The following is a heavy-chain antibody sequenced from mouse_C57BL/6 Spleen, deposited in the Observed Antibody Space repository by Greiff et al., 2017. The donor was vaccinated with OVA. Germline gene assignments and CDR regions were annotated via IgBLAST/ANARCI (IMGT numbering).Heavy chain of an antibody. CDR2: IYPSDSET. J-gene: IGHJ2*01. CDR3: ARAGIYYFDY. Sequence: QVQLQQPGAELVRPGSSVKLSCKASGYTFTSYWMDWVKQRPGQGLEWIGNIYPSDSETHYNQKFKDKATLTVDKSSSTAYMQLSSLTSEDSAVYYCARAGIYYFDYWGQGTTRTVSS. V-gene: IGHV1-61*01. CDR1: GYTFTSYW.